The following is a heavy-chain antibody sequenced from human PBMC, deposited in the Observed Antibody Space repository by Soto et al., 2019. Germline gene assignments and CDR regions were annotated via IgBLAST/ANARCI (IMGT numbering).Heavy chain of an antibody. J-gene: IGHJ6*02. V-gene: IGHV6-1*01. CDR1: GDSVSSNSAA. CDR3: ARELKSSSWYYYYYGMDV. CDR2: TYYRSKWYN. D-gene: IGHD6-6*01. Sequence: PSQTLSLPCAISGDSVSSNSAAWNWIRQSPSRGLEWLGRTYYRSKWYNDYAVSVKSRITINPDTSKNQFSLQLNSVTPEDTAVYYCARELKSSSWYYYYYGMDVWGQGTTVTVSS.